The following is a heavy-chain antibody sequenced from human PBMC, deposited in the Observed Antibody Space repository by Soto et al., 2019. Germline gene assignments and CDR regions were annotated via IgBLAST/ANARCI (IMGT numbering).Heavy chain of an antibody. J-gene: IGHJ4*02. D-gene: IGHD5-18*01. Sequence: SETLSLTCTVSGGSISSGGYYWSWIRQHPGKGLEWIGYIYYSGSTYYNTSLKSRVTISVDTSKNQFSLKLSSVTAADTAVYYCARSGYSYGPNPLLYWGQGTLVTVSS. CDR3: ARSGYSYGPNPLLY. CDR2: IYYSGST. V-gene: IGHV4-31*03. CDR1: GGSISSGGYY.